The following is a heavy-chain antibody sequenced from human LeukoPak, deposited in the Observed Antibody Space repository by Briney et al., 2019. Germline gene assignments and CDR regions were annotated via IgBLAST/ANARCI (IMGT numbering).Heavy chain of an antibody. Sequence: GASEKVSCKASGYTFTSYGISWVRQAPGQGLEWMGWISAYNGNTNYAQKLQGRVTMTTDTSTSTAYMELRSLRSDDTAVYYCARDPVVVVAAMGNWFDPWGQGTLVTVSS. D-gene: IGHD2-15*01. J-gene: IGHJ5*02. V-gene: IGHV1-18*04. CDR3: ARDPVVVVAAMGNWFDP. CDR1: GYTFTSYG. CDR2: ISAYNGNT.